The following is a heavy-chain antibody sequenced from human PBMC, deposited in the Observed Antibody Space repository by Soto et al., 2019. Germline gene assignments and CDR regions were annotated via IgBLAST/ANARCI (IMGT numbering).Heavy chain of an antibody. D-gene: IGHD3-10*01. Sequence: LSLTCAVSGGSISSGGYSWSWIRQPPGKGLEWIGYIYHSGSTYYNPSLKSRVTISVDRSKNQFSLKLSSVTAADTAVYYCASGYYYGSGSYYNPTMFDPWGQGTPVTVSS. CDR3: ASGYYYGSGSYYNPTMFDP. V-gene: IGHV4-30-2*01. CDR1: GGSISSGGYS. CDR2: IYHSGST. J-gene: IGHJ5*02.